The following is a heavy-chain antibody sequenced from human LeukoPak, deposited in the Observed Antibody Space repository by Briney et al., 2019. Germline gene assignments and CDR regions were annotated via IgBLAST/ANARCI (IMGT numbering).Heavy chain of an antibody. Sequence: GGSLRLSCAASGFTFSSYEMNWVRQAPGKGLEWVSYISGSGSAIYYADSVKGRFTISRDNAKNSLYLQMNSLRAEDTAVYYCGREGEVAAFDVFDFWGQGKMVTVSS. J-gene: IGHJ3*01. CDR2: ISGSGSAI. V-gene: IGHV3-48*03. CDR1: GFTFSSYE. D-gene: IGHD6-19*01. CDR3: GREGEVAAFDVFDF.